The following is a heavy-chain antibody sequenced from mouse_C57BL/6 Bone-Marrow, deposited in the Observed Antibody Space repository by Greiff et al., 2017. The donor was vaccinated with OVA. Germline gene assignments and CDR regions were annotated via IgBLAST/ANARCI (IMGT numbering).Heavy chain of an antibody. V-gene: IGHV1-19*01. D-gene: IGHD1-1*01. J-gene: IGHJ2*01. Sequence: VQLQQSGPVLVKPGASVKMSCKASGYTFTDYYMNWVKQSHGKSLEWIGVINPYNGGTSYNQKFKGKATLTVDKSSSTAYMELNSLTSEDSAVYYCAPFITTVVFDYWGQGTTLTVSS. CDR1: GYTFTDYY. CDR3: APFITTVVFDY. CDR2: INPYNGGT.